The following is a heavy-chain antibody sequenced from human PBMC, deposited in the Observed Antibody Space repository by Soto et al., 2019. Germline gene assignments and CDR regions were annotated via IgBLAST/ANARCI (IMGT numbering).Heavy chain of an antibody. V-gene: IGHV4-59*01. J-gene: IGHJ6*03. CDR2: IYYSGST. CDR3: AREVLKITMVRGVTYYYYYMDV. Sequence: SETLSLTCTVSGGSISSYYWSWIRQPPGKGLEWIGYIYYSGSTNYNPSLKSRVTISVDTSKNQFSLKLSSVTAADTAVYYCAREVLKITMVRGVTYYYYYMDVWGKGTTVTVSS. D-gene: IGHD3-10*01. CDR1: GGSISSYY.